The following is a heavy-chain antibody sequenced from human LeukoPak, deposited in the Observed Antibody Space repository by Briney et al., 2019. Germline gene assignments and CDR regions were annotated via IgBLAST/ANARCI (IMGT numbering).Heavy chain of an antibody. Sequence: PSETLSLTCTVSSDSISSSYWSWIRQPPGKGLEWIGYIYYSGSTNYNPSLKRRLTISVDTSKNQFSLKLSSVTAADSAVYYCARSYGDYITGAYAFDVWGQGTMVTVSS. CDR1: SDSISSSY. V-gene: IGHV4-59*08. J-gene: IGHJ3*01. CDR3: ARSYGDYITGAYAFDV. D-gene: IGHD4-17*01. CDR2: IYYSGST.